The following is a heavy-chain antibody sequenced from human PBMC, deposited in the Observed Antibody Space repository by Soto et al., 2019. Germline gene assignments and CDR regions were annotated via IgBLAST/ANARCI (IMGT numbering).Heavy chain of an antibody. Sequence: EVQLLESGGGLVQPGGSLRLSCAASGFTFSSYAMSWVRQAPGKGLEWVSAISGSGGSTYYADSVKGRFTISRDNSKNTLYLQMNSLRAEDTAVYYCAKTTLGGSYSPSAFDIWGQGTMVTVSS. CDR3: AKTTLGGSYSPSAFDI. CDR1: GFTFSSYA. V-gene: IGHV3-23*01. J-gene: IGHJ3*02. D-gene: IGHD1-26*01. CDR2: ISGSGGST.